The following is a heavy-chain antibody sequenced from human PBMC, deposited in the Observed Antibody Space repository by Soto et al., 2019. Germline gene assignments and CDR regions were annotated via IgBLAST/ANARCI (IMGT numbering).Heavy chain of an antibody. CDR2: ITADGSEK. CDR1: GFTFADYA. D-gene: IGHD3-22*01. CDR3: AKAKFYYDSSPYDS. V-gene: IGHV3-43*02. J-gene: IGHJ4*02. Sequence: VQMVESGGGVVHPGGSLRLSCAVSGFTFADYAVHWVRQSAGKGMEWVSFITADGSEKSYAESERGRFTISRDNSKDSFYLQMNSLRLEDTAMYYCAKAKFYYDSSPYDSWGQGTLVTVSS.